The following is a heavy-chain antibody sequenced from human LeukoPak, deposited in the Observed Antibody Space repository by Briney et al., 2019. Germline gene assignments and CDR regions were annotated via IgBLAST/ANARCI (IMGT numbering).Heavy chain of an antibody. Sequence: SQTLSLTCTVSGGSISSGDFYWSWIRQPPRKGLEWIGYIYYSGSTYYNPSLKSRVTISVDTPNNQFSLKMSSVTAADTAVYYCARISFSTTIPARYAFDIWGQGTMVTVSS. D-gene: IGHD1-1*01. V-gene: IGHV4-30-4*01. CDR2: IYYSGST. J-gene: IGHJ3*02. CDR3: ARISFSTTIPARYAFDI. CDR1: GGSISSGDFY.